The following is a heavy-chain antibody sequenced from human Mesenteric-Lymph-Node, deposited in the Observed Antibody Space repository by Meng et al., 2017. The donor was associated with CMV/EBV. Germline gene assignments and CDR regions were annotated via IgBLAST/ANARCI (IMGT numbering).Heavy chain of an antibody. Sequence: GGSLRLSCAASGFTFSSYAMSWVRQAPGKGLEWASAISGSGGSTYYADSVKGRFTISRDNSKNTLYLQMNSLRAEDTAVYYCANIAAAGTARDYWGQGTLVTVSS. J-gene: IGHJ4*02. CDR2: ISGSGGST. CDR1: GFTFSSYA. D-gene: IGHD6-13*01. CDR3: ANIAAAGTARDY. V-gene: IGHV3-23*01.